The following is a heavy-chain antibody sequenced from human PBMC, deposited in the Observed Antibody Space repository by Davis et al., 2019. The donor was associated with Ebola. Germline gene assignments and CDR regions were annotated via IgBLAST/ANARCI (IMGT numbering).Heavy chain of an antibody. CDR3: ARDSDDYSFDY. V-gene: IGHV3-53*05. CDR1: GFSVTNNY. J-gene: IGHJ4*02. D-gene: IGHD4-11*01. Sequence: GGSLRLSCAASGFSVTNNYMSWVRQTPGRGLEWVSVIYRDGSSYIADSAKGRFTISRDNSKNTLYLQMNSLRPEDTAVYYCARDSDDYSFDYWGQGTLVTVSS. CDR2: IYRDGSS.